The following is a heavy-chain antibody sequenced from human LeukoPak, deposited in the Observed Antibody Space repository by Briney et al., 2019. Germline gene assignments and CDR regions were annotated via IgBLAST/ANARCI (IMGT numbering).Heavy chain of an antibody. V-gene: IGHV1-2*02. J-gene: IGHJ5*02. D-gene: IGHD2-2*01. CDR3: ARGYCNSTSCSVNWFDP. Sequence: ASVKVSCKASGYTFTGYYMHWVRQAPGQGLEWMGWINPNSGGTNYAQKFQGRVTMTRDTSISTAYMELSRLRSDPTAVYYCARGYCNSTSCSVNWFDPWGQGTLVTVSS. CDR1: GYTFTGYY. CDR2: INPNSGGT.